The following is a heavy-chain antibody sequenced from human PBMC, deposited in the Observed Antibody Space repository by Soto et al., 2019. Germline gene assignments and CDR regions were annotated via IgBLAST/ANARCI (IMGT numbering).Heavy chain of an antibody. CDR3: ARKQWLGPLDF. D-gene: IGHD6-19*01. V-gene: IGHV4-34*01. CDR1: GGSFSDYY. CDR2: INQSGST. Sequence: SETLSLTCGVYGGSFSDYYWSWIRQIPEKGLEWIGEINQSGSTNCNPSLKSRVTMSVDTSRRQFSLKLTSVTAADSAVYFCARKQWLGPLDFWGKGALVTVS. J-gene: IGHJ4*02.